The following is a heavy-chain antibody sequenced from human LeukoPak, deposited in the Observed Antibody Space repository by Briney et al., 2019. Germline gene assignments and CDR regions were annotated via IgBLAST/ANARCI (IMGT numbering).Heavy chain of an antibody. J-gene: IGHJ6*03. Sequence: PSETLSLTCTVSGGSINTANYYWGWLRQPPRKGLEWIGSIYYSETTYDNPSLKSRVTISIETSKNQFSLRLSSVTASDTAVYYCARQRADYYYYYVDVWGEGTTVAVS. CDR2: IYYSETT. CDR1: GGSINTANYY. V-gene: IGHV4-39*01. CDR3: ARQRADYYYYYVDV.